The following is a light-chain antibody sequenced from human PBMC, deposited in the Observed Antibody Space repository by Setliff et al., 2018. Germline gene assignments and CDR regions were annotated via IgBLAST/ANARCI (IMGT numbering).Light chain of an antibody. V-gene: IGLV2-14*01. CDR3: SSHTTSSTWV. CDR1: SSDVGVYNS. Sequence: HSALTQPASVSGSPGQSITISCTGTSSDVGVYNSVSWYQQHPGKAPKLMIYEVSNRPSGISSRFSGSKSGNTASLTISGLQAEDEADYYCSSHTTSSTWVFGGGTK. J-gene: IGLJ3*02. CDR2: EVS.